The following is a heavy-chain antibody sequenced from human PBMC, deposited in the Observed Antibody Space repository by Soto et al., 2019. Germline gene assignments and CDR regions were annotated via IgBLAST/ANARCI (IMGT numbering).Heavy chain of an antibody. CDR2: IYYSGSS. J-gene: IGHJ4*02. V-gene: IGHV4-31*03. Sequence: TSETLSLTCTVSGGSITSGGYCWTWIRQHPVKGLEWMGHIYYSGSSSYNPSLKSRLTISIDTSKNHFSLKLTSVTAADMAVYYCAKDRYYYDSSGYYPFDYWGQGTLVTVLL. CDR1: GGSITSGGYC. D-gene: IGHD3-22*01. CDR3: AKDRYYYDSSGYYPFDY.